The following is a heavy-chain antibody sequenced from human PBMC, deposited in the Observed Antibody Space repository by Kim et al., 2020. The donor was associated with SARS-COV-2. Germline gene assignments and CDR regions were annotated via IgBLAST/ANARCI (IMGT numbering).Heavy chain of an antibody. J-gene: IGHJ4*02. Sequence: YADSVKGRFTISRDNAKNSLYLQMNSLRDEDTAVYYCVRHGYTDGKPFDYWGQGTLVTVSS. V-gene: IGHV3-48*02. CDR3: VRHGYTDGKPFDY. D-gene: IGHD5-18*01.